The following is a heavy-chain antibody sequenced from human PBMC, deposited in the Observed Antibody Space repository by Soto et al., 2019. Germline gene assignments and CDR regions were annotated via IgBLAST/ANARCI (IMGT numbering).Heavy chain of an antibody. CDR3: ARGDTCQLVDL. J-gene: IGHJ5*02. Sequence: SETLSLTCTVSGDSTINSYWSWIRQAPGKGPEWLGYLSYNGGTNHTPSLQGRATMSVDTSQNRFSLNLNSVAAADTAVYYCARGDTCQLVDLWGQGILVTVSS. CDR2: LSYNGGT. V-gene: IGHV4-59*01. CDR1: GDSTINSY. D-gene: IGHD1-26*01.